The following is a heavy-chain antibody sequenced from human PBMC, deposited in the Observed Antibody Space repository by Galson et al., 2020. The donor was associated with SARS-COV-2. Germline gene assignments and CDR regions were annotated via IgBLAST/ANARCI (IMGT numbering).Heavy chain of an antibody. CDR3: ARETHDYSSSWYDY. CDR1: GFTFSSHA. Sequence: LSLTCAASGFTFSSHAMHWVRQAPGKGLEWVAIISYDGSNKYNGDSVKGRFTISRDNSKNTLYLQMNSLRAEDTAVYYCARETHDYSSSWYDYWGQGTLVTVSS. D-gene: IGHD6-13*01. J-gene: IGHJ4*02. V-gene: IGHV3-30*01. CDR2: ISYDGSNK.